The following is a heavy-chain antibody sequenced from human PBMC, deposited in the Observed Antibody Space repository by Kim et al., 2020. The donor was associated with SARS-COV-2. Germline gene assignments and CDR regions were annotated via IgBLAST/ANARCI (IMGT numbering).Heavy chain of an antibody. D-gene: IGHD2-15*01. CDR2: T. Sequence: TSYTQKFQGRVTMTRDTSTSTVYMELSSLRSEDTGVYYCARGNGGTLDYWGQGTLVTVSS. J-gene: IGHJ4*02. CDR3: ARGNGGTLDY. V-gene: IGHV1-46*01.